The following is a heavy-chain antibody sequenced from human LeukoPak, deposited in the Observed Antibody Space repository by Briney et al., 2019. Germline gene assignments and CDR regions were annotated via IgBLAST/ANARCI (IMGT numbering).Heavy chain of an antibody. CDR3: ARLSRIVVVPAAMRSVDYYYMDV. CDR2: INHSGST. J-gene: IGHJ6*03. V-gene: IGHV4-34*01. CDR1: GWSFSGYY. Sequence: SETLSLTCAVYGWSFSGYYWSWIRQPPGKGLEWMGEINHSGSTNYNPSLKSRATISVDTSKNQFALKLSSVTAADTAVYYCARLSRIVVVPAAMRSVDYYYMDVWGKGTTVSVSS. D-gene: IGHD2-2*01.